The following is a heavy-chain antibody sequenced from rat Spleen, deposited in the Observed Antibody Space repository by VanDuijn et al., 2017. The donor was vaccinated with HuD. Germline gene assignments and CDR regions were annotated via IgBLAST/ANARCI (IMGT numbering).Heavy chain of an antibody. CDR3: ARLTDYGGYGYFDY. J-gene: IGHJ2*01. Sequence: EVQLVESGGGLVQPGRALKLSCAASGFTFSNYGMHWIRQAPTKGLERVASISYEGSSTYYGDSVKGRFTISRDNAKSTLYLQMNSLRSEDTATYYCARLTDYGGYGYFDYWGQGVMVTVSS. V-gene: IGHV5-22*01. CDR1: GFTFSNYG. D-gene: IGHD1-11*01. CDR2: ISYEGSST.